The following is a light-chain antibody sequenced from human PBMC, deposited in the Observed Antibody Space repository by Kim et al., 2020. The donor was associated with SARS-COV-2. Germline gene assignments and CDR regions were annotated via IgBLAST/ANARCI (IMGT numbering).Light chain of an antibody. J-gene: IGKJ5*01. V-gene: IGKV3-20*01. Sequence: EIVLTQSPGTLSLSPGERATLPCRASQSVSSSYLAWYQQKPGQAPRLLIYGASSRATGIPDRFSGSGSGTEFTLTITRLEPEDFAVYYCQQYNSSPSITFGQGTRLEIK. CDR1: QSVSSSY. CDR2: GAS. CDR3: QQYNSSPSIT.